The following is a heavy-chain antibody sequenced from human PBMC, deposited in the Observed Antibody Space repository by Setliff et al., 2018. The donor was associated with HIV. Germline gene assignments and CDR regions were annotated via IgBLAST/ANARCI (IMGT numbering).Heavy chain of an antibody. CDR2: IANGINT. CDR1: GFSFSNYA. Sequence: GGSLRLSCAASGFSFSNYAMTWVRQAPGKGLEWVSTIANGINTYYADSVRGRFTISRDNSKNTLYLQMNSLRAEDTAKYYCALRQRGGLVGAGNAFDIWGQRTMVTVSS. J-gene: IGHJ3*02. V-gene: IGHV3-23*01. CDR3: ALRQRGGLVGAGNAFDI. D-gene: IGHD1-26*01.